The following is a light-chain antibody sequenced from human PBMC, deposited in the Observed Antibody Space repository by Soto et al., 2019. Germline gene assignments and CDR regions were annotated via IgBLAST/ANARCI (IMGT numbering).Light chain of an antibody. J-gene: IGLJ1*01. CDR1: SSNIGSTYD. CDR3: PSYDDNLSVHYV. CDR2: GNT. V-gene: IGLV1-40*01. Sequence: QSALTQPPSVSGAPGQRVTISCTGSSSNIGSTYDVQWYQQLPGTAPKLLIHGNTDRPSGVPDRFSGSKSGTSASLAITGLQADDESDYYCPSYDDNLSVHYVFGPGTEVT.